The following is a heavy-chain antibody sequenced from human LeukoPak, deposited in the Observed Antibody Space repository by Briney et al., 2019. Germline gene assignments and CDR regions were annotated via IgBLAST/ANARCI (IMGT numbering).Heavy chain of an antibody. Sequence: PGGSPRLSCAASGFTFSSYGMHWVRQAPGKGLEWVAVISYDGSNKYYADSVKGRFTISRDNSKNTLYLQMNSLRAEDTAVYYCAKNTFPYYYDSSGYFDYWGQGTLVTVSS. J-gene: IGHJ4*02. CDR1: GFTFSSYG. CDR2: ISYDGSNK. D-gene: IGHD3-22*01. CDR3: AKNTFPYYYDSSGYFDY. V-gene: IGHV3-30*18.